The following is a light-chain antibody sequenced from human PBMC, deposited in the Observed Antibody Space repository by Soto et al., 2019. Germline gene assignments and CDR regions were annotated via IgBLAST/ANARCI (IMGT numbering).Light chain of an antibody. V-gene: IGKV1-5*03. CDR2: KAS. Sequence: DIQMTQSPSTLSGSVGDRVTITCRASQTISSWLAWYQQKPGKAPKLLIYKASTLKSVVPSRFSGSGSGTEFTLTISCLQPDDFATYYSQQYNSYSEAFGHGTKVELK. J-gene: IGKJ1*01. CDR3: QQYNSYSEA. CDR1: QTISSW.